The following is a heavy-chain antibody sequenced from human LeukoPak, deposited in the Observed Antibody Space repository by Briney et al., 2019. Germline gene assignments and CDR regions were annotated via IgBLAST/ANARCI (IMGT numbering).Heavy chain of an antibody. CDR1: GVTLSPYG. V-gene: IGHV3-30*18. Sequence: PGGSLRLSCAASGVTLSPYGMHWVRQAPGKGLEWVAVISYEGGTQHYADSVKGRFIISRDNPRNTLYLQMNILRTEDTAVYYCAKEGTPHVITWYDLWGQGTQVIVS. CDR2: ISYEGGTQ. CDR3: AKEGTPHVITWYDL. J-gene: IGHJ5*02. D-gene: IGHD3-10*01.